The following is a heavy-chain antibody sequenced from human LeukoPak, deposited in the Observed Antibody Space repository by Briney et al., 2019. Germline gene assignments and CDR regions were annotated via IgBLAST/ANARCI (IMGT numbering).Heavy chain of an antibody. V-gene: IGHV4-61*01. D-gene: IGHD6-19*01. Sequence: SETLSLTCTVSGGSISSSSYYWSWIRQPPGKGLEWIGYIYYSGSTNYNPSLKSRVTISVDTSKNQSSLKLSSVTAADTAVYYCAREGYSSGWYRDWGQGTLVTVSS. CDR3: AREGYSSGWYRD. CDR1: GGSISSSSYY. CDR2: IYYSGST. J-gene: IGHJ4*02.